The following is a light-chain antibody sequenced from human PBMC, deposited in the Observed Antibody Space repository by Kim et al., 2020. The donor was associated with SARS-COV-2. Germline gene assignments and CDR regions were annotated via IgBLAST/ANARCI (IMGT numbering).Light chain of an antibody. CDR1: QSVSSY. J-gene: IGKJ1*01. CDR3: QHRSDLWT. V-gene: IGKV3-11*01. Sequence: SLAPGDIATLSCRASQSVSSYLAWYQQKPGQAPRLLIYDASNRATGIPARFSGSGSGTDFTLTINSLEPEDFGVYYCQHRSDLWTFGQGTKVDIK. CDR2: DAS.